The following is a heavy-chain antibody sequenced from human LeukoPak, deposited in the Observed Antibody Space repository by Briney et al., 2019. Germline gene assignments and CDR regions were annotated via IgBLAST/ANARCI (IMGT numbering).Heavy chain of an antibody. D-gene: IGHD3-22*01. CDR1: GFTFSSYA. J-gene: IGHJ4*02. V-gene: IGHV3-30-3*01. Sequence: GGSLILSCAASGFTFSSYAMHWVRQAPGKGLEWVAVISYDGSNKYYADSVKGRFTISRDNSKNTLYLQMNSLRAEDTAVYYCARDSDSSGYFRYWGQGTLVTVSS. CDR3: ARDSDSSGYFRY. CDR2: ISYDGSNK.